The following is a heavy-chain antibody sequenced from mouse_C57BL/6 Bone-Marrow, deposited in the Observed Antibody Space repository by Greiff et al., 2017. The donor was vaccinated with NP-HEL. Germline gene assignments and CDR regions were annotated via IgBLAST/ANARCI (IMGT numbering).Heavy chain of an antibody. CDR1: GFTFTDYY. CDR3: ARYHISTRYYFDY. D-gene: IGHD2-1*01. Sequence: DVMLVESGGGLVQPGGSLSLSCAASGFTFTDYYMSWVRQPPGKALEWLGFIRNKANGDTTEYSASVKGRFTISRETSQSYLHLQMNALSAEDSATYYCARYHISTRYYFDYWGQGTTLTVSS. CDR2: IRNKANGDTT. J-gene: IGHJ2*01. V-gene: IGHV7-3*01.